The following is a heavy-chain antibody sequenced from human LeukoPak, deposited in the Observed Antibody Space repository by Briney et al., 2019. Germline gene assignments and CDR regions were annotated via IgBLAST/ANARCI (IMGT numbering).Heavy chain of an antibody. Sequence: PGGSLRLSCAASGFTVSSNYMSWVRQAPGKGLEWVSVISTSGSTYYADSVKGRFTISRDNSKNTLYLQMHSLRPEDTAVYYCARSLYHYDSSGYYYYWGQGTLVTVSS. CDR2: ISTSGST. D-gene: IGHD3-22*01. CDR3: ARSLYHYDSSGYYYY. J-gene: IGHJ4*02. CDR1: GFTVSSNY. V-gene: IGHV3-66*02.